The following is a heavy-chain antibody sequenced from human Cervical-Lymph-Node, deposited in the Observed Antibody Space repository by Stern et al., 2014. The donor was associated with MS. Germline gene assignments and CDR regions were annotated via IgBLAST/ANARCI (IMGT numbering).Heavy chain of an antibody. CDR2: IIPIFGTP. D-gene: IGHD3-10*02. CDR1: GGTVRSHT. CDR3: AREVTMVGFDP. J-gene: IGHJ5*02. Sequence: VQLEESGAEVKKPGSSVKVSCKASGGTVRSHTISWVRQAPGQGLEWMGGIIPIFGTPNYALKFQGRVTITADKSTSTAYLELNSLRSDDSAVYYCAREVTMVGFDPWGQGTLVTVSS. V-gene: IGHV1-69*06.